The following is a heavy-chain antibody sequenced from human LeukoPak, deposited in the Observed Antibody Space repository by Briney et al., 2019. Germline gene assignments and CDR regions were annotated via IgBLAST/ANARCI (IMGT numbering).Heavy chain of an antibody. CDR1: GYTFTSYD. V-gene: IGHV1-8*03. CDR2: MNPNSGNT. Sequence: ASVKVFCKASGYTFTSYDINWVRQATGQGLEWMGWMNPNSGNTGYAQKFQGRVTITRNTSISTAYMELSSLRSEDTAVYYCAREVRTRAANWFDPWGQGTLVTVSS. J-gene: IGHJ5*02. CDR3: AREVRTRAANWFDP. D-gene: IGHD2-8*01.